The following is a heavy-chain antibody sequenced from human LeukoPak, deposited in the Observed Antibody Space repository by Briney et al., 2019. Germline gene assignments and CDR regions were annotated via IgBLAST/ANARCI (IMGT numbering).Heavy chain of an antibody. CDR2: IIPILGIA. J-gene: IGHJ4*02. Sequence: SVKVSCKASGGTFSSYAISWVRQAPGQGLEWMGRIIPILGIANYAQKFQGRVTITADKSTSTAYMELSSLRSEDTAVYYCARDLFWYYYDSSGYSAALDWGQGTLVTVSS. CDR3: ARDLFWYYYDSSGYSAALD. V-gene: IGHV1-69*04. D-gene: IGHD3-22*01. CDR1: GGTFSSYA.